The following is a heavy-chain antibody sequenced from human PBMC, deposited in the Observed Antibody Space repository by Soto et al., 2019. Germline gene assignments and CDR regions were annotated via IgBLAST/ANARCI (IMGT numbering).Heavy chain of an antibody. CDR1: GGTFSSYA. CDR3: ARDLAGIAAAGNMDV. V-gene: IGHV1-69*13. Sequence: ASVKVSCKASGGTFSSYAISWVRQAPGQGLEWMGGIIPIFGTANYAQKFQGRVTITADESTSTAYMELSSLRSEDTAVYYCARDLAGIAAAGNMDVWGQGTTVTVYS. J-gene: IGHJ6*02. CDR2: IIPIFGTA. D-gene: IGHD6-13*01.